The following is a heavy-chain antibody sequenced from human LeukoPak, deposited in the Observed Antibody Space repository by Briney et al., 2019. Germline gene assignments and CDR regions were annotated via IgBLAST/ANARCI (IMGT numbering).Heavy chain of an antibody. Sequence: GGSLRLSCAASGFSFSGYGMHWVRQAPGKGLEWVSVIYSGGSTYYADSVKGRFTISRDNSKSTLYIQMNSLRAEDTAVYYCARAKPKNMVRGLIMRRESRYYFDYWGQGTLVTVSS. CDR1: GFSFSGYG. CDR3: ARAKPKNMVRGLIMRRESRYYFDY. CDR2: IYSGGST. J-gene: IGHJ4*02. V-gene: IGHV3-53*01. D-gene: IGHD3-10*01.